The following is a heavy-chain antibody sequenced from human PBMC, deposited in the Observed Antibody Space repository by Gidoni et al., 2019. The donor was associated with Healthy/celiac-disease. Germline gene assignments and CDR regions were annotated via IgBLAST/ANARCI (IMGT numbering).Heavy chain of an antibody. CDR2: ISGSGGST. V-gene: IGHV3-23*01. J-gene: IGHJ4*02. D-gene: IGHD3-22*01. CDR3: AKDGVYYDSSAGAPFDY. Sequence: EVQLLESGGGLVQPGGSLRLSCAAAGFTFSSYAMSLVRQAPGKGPEWVLAISGSGGSTYYADSVKGRFTISRDNSKNTLYLQMNSLRAEDTAVYYCAKDGVYYDSSAGAPFDYWGQGTLVTVSS. CDR1: GFTFSSYA.